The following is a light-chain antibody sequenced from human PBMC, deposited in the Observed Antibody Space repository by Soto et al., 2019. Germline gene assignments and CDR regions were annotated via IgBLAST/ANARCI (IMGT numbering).Light chain of an antibody. CDR2: DAS. Sequence: IQTTQSPSSLSASVGDRVTITCRASQSISGRLNWYQQKPGKAPKFLIYDASSLQSGVPSRFSGSGSGTDFTLTISNLQPEDFATYYCQQSYNTLYTFGQGTKLEIK. V-gene: IGKV1-39*01. J-gene: IGKJ2*01. CDR3: QQSYNTLYT. CDR1: QSISGR.